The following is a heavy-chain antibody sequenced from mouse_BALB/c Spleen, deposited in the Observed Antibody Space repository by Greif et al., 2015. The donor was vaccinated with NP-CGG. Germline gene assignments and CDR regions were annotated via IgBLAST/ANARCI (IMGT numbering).Heavy chain of an antibody. CDR3: ARYGYGSSYENAMDY. CDR1: GYTLTDYW. CDR2: IDTSDSYT. J-gene: IGHJ4*01. V-gene: IGHV1-69*01. Sequence: VQLQESGAELVMPGASVKMSCKASGYTLTDYWMHWVKQRPGQGLEWIGAIDTSDSYTSYNQKFKGKATLTVDESSSTAYMQLSSLTSEDSAVYYCARYGYGSSYENAMDYWGQGTSVTVSS. D-gene: IGHD1-1*01.